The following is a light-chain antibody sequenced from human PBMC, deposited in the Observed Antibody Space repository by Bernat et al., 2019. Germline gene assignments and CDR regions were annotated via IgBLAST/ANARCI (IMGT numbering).Light chain of an antibody. V-gene: IGKV3-20*01. CDR2: GSS. CDR3: QQYGSSPRT. J-gene: IGKJ1*01. Sequence: EMVLTQSPGTLSLSPGERATLSCRASQSVSSSFLAWYQQKPGQAPRLLIYGSSGRATGIPDRFSGSGSGTDFTLAISRVEPEDFAVYYCQQYGSSPRTFGQGTKVEIK. CDR1: QSVSSSF.